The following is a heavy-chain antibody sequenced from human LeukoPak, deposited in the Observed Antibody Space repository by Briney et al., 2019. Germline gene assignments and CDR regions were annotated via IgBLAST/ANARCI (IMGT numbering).Heavy chain of an antibody. D-gene: IGHD6-13*01. Sequence: SETLSLTCTVSGGSISSYYWSWIRQPAGKGLEWIGRIYSTGSTNYNPSLKSRVTISVDTSKNQSSLRLMSVTAADTAVYYCARQIASAGTAGFDFWGQGALVTVSS. CDR3: ARQIASAGTAGFDF. V-gene: IGHV4-4*07. CDR2: IYSTGST. J-gene: IGHJ4*02. CDR1: GGSISSYY.